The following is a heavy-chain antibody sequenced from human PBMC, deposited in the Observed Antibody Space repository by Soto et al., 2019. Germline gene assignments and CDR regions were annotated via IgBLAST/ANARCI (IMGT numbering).Heavy chain of an antibody. V-gene: IGHV1-69*13. Sequence: GASVKVSCKASGGTFSSYAISWVRKAPGQGLEWMGGIIPIFGTANYAQKFQGRVTITADESTSTAYMELSSLRSEDTAAYYCARENVPGGNWFDPWGQGTLVTVSS. CDR1: GGTFSSYA. CDR2: IIPIFGTA. D-gene: IGHD2-2*01. J-gene: IGHJ5*02. CDR3: ARENVPGGNWFDP.